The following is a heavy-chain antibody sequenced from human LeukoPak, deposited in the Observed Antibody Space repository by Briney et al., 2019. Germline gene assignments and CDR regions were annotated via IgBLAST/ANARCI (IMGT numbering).Heavy chain of an antibody. CDR2: IWYDGSNK. Sequence: GGSLRLSCAASGFTFSSYGMHWVRQAPGKGLEWVAVIWYDGSNKYYADSVKGRFTISRDNSKNTLYPQMNSLRAEDTAVYYCARAKVRGVIIKSFDYWGQGTLVTVSS. J-gene: IGHJ4*02. V-gene: IGHV3-33*01. CDR3: ARAKVRGVIIKSFDY. D-gene: IGHD3-10*01. CDR1: GFTFSSYG.